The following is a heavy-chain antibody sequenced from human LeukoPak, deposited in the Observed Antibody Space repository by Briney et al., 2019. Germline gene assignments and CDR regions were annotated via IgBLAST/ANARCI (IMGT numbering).Heavy chain of an antibody. J-gene: IGHJ4*02. CDR3: AREGGIQLWSTFDY. V-gene: IGHV1-2*02. CDR2: INPNSGGT. Sequence: ASVKVSCKASGYTFTGYYMHWVRQAPGQGLEWMGWINPNSGGTNYAQKFQSRVTMTRDTSISTAYMELSRLRSDDTAVYYCAREGGIQLWSTFDYWGQGTLVTVSS. CDR1: GYTFTGYY. D-gene: IGHD5-18*01.